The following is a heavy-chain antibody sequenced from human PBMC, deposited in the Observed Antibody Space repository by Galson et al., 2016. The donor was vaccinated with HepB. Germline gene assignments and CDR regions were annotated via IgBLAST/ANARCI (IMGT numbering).Heavy chain of an antibody. Sequence: TLSLTCTVSGGSISSGAYYWSWIRQHPGKGLEWIGYIYYSGSTYYNPSLKSRVTISVDTSKNQFSLKLSSVTAADTAVYYCARSARLAITPAGLTDYWGQGTLVTVSS. CDR3: ARSARLAITPAGLTDY. V-gene: IGHV4-31*03. CDR1: GGSISSGAYY. CDR2: IYYSGST. D-gene: IGHD6-13*01. J-gene: IGHJ4*02.